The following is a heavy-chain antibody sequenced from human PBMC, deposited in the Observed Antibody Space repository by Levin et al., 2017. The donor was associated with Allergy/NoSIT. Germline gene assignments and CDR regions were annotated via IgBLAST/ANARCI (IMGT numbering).Heavy chain of an antibody. J-gene: IGHJ5*02. V-gene: IGHV3-21*04. CDR2: ISGSGTYI. Sequence: GALKISCVASGFSLSGYSMNWVRQAPGKGLEWVSTISGSGTYINYVDSVKGRFAISRDDAKNSVYLQMNSLRDEDTAVYYCARDQGLAWGQGVLVTVSS. CDR1: GFSLSGYS. CDR3: ARDQGLA.